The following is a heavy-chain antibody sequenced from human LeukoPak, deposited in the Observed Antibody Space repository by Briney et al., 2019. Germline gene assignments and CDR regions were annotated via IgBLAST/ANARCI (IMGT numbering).Heavy chain of an antibody. CDR2: IYYSGST. V-gene: IGHV4-59*08. J-gene: IGHJ4*02. CDR3: ARHGYYGSGSYSKYYFDY. CDR1: GGSISSYY. D-gene: IGHD3-10*01. Sequence: SETLSLTCTVSGGSISSYYWSWIRQPPGKGLEWIGYIYYSGSTNYNPSLKSRVTISVDTSKNQFSLKLSSVTAADTAVYYCARHGYYGSGSYSKYYFDYWGQGTLVTVSS.